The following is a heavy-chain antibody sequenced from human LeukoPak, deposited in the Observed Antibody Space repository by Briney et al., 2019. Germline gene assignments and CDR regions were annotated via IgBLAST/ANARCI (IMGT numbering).Heavy chain of an antibody. V-gene: IGHV3-11*01. D-gene: IGHD3-10*01. CDR1: GFTFSDYY. CDR2: ISSSGSTI. CDR3: AREAVTPYYAMDV. J-gene: IGHJ6*02. Sequence: GGSLRLSCAASGFTFSDYYMSWIRQAPGKGLEWVSYISSSGSTIYYADSVKGRFTISRDNAKNSLYLQMNSLRAEDTAVYYCAREAVTPYYAMDVWGQGTTVTVSS.